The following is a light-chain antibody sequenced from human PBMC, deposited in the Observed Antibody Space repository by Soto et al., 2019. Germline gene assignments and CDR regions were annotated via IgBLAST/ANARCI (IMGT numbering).Light chain of an antibody. J-gene: IGKJ5*01. CDR1: QSVSSY. CDR3: QQRSI. Sequence: EIVLTQSPATLSWSPGERATLSCRASQSVSSYLAWYQQKPGQAPRLLIYDASNRATGIPARFSGSGSGTDFTLTISSLEPEDFAVYYCQQRSIFGQGTRLEIK. CDR2: DAS. V-gene: IGKV3-11*01.